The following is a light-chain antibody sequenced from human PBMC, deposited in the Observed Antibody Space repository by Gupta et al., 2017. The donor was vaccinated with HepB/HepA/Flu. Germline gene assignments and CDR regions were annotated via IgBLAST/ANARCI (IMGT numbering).Light chain of an antibody. Sequence: QSALTQPASVSGSPGQSITISCTGTSSDVGGYNYVSWYQQHPGKAPKLMIYDVSNRPSGVSNRFSGSKSGNTASLTISGLQAEDEADDYCSSYKSSSTQVVFGGGTKLTVL. CDR3: SSYKSSSTQVV. V-gene: IGLV2-14*01. J-gene: IGLJ2*01. CDR1: SSDVGGYNY. CDR2: DVS.